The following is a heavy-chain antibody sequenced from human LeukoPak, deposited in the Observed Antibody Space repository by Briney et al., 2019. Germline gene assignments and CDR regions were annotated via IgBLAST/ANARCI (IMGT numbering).Heavy chain of an antibody. V-gene: IGHV3-30*18. D-gene: IGHD6-19*01. J-gene: IGHJ4*02. CDR3: AKAGQWLTVFDY. CDR1: GFTFSSYS. CDR2: ISNDGSNK. Sequence: GGSLRLSCAASGFTFSSYSMNWVRQAPGKGLEWVAAISNDGSNKYYADSVKGRFTISRDNSKNTLYLQMNSLRAEDTAVYYCAKAGQWLTVFDYWGQGTLVTVSS.